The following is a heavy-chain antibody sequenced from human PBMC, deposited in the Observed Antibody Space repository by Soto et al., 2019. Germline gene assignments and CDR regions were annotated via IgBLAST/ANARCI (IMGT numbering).Heavy chain of an antibody. V-gene: IGHV4-39*01. J-gene: IGHJ5*02. CDR1: GGSISSSSSY. Sequence: QLQLQESGPGLAKPSETLSLTCTVSGGSISSSSSYWGWIRQPPGKGLEWVGSIYYLGNTYYNPSLGGRVSISVDTSKNQFSLKLNSVTAADTAVFYCAGLFPYGSSGYHLNHLGQGTLVTVSS. CDR2: IYYLGNT. D-gene: IGHD3-22*01. CDR3: AGLFPYGSSGYHLNH.